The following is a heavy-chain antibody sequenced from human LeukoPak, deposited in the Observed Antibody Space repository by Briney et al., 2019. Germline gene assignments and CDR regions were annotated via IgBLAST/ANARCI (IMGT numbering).Heavy chain of an antibody. CDR2: IYYSGST. D-gene: IGHD3-22*01. CDR1: GGSISSHY. V-gene: IGHV4-59*08. CDR3: ARRARGSSGYYYDY. Sequence: PSETLSLTCTVSGGSISSHYWSWIRQPPGKGLEWIGYIYYSGSTNYNPSLKSRVTISVDTSKNQFSLKLSSVTAADTAVYYCARRARGSSGYYYDYWGQGTLVTVSS. J-gene: IGHJ4*02.